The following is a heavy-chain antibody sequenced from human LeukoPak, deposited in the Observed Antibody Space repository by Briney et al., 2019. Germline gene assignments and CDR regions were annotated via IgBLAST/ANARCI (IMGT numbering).Heavy chain of an antibody. V-gene: IGHV3-30*02. D-gene: IGHD3-22*01. CDR2: IRYDGSNK. CDR1: GFTFSSYG. Sequence: GGSLRLSCAASGFTFSSYGMHWVRQAPGKGLEWVAFIRYDGSNKYYADSVKGRFTISRDNSKNTLYLRMNSLRAEDTAVYYCAKDPDYYDSSGYYGLGAFDIWGQGTMVTVSS. J-gene: IGHJ3*02. CDR3: AKDPDYYDSSGYYGLGAFDI.